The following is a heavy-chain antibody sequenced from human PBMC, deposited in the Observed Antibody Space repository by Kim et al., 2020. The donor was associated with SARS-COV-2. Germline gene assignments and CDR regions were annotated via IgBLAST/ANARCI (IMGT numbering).Heavy chain of an antibody. CDR3: AREENYYDSSGYYSGPSVYFDY. V-gene: IGHV3-7*03. CDR2: IKQDGSEK. J-gene: IGHJ4*02. D-gene: IGHD3-22*01. Sequence: GGSLRLSCAASGFTFSSYWMSWVRQAPGKGLEWVANIKQDGSEKYYVDSVKGRFTISRDNAKNSLYLQMNSLRAEDTAVYYCAREENYYDSSGYYSGPSVYFDYWGQGTLVTVSS. CDR1: GFTFSSYW.